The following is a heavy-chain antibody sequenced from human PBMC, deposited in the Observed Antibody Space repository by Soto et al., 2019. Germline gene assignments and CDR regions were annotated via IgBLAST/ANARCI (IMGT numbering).Heavy chain of an antibody. CDR3: ARGPRGLGYCSGGSCYFGVRAYYYYGMDV. Sequence: SETLSLTCAVSGYSISSGYYWSWIRQPPGKGLEWIGEINHSGSTNYNPSLKSRVTISVDTSKNQFSLKLSSVTAADTAVYYCARGPRGLGYCSGGSCYFGVRAYYYYGMDVWGQGTTVTVSS. V-gene: IGHV4-34*01. CDR1: GYSISSGYY. D-gene: IGHD2-15*01. J-gene: IGHJ6*02. CDR2: INHSGST.